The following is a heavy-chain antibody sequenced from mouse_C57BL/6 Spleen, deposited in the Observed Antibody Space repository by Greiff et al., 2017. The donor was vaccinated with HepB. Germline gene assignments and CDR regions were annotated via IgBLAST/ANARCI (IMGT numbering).Heavy chain of an antibody. D-gene: IGHD1-1*01. V-gene: IGHV7-3*01. Sequence: EVMLVESGGGLVQPGGSLSLSCAASGFTFTDYYMSWVRQPPGKALEWLGFIRNKANGYTTEYSASVKGRFTISRDNSQSILYLQMNALRAEDSATYYCARSPYYGSSYDYLDYWGQGTTLTVSS. J-gene: IGHJ2*01. CDR3: ARSPYYGSSYDYLDY. CDR2: IRNKANGYTT. CDR1: GFTFTDYY.